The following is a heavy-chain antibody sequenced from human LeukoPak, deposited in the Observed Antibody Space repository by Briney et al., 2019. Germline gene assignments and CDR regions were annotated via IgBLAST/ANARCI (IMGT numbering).Heavy chain of an antibody. CDR3: ARETREGYMDV. CDR2: ISYDGSNK. D-gene: IGHD5-24*01. Sequence: GGSLRLSCAASGFTFSSYSMNWVRQAPGKGLEWVAVISYDGSNKYYADSVKGRFTISRDNSKNTLYLQMNSLRAEDTAVYYCARETREGYMDVWGKGTTVTVSS. J-gene: IGHJ6*03. V-gene: IGHV3-30*03. CDR1: GFTFSSYS.